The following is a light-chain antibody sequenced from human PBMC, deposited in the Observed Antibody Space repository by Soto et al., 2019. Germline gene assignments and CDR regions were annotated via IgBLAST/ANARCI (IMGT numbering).Light chain of an antibody. CDR2: SVF. CDR1: QIGNTNY. J-gene: IGKJ1*01. Sequence: EMVLTQSPGTLSLSPGERATPHCRASQIGNTNYLAWYQQRPGQPPRLLIYSVFTRANGTPDRFSGSGSGTDFTLTISRLAPEDSALYYCQHYGHPRWTFGPGTRVEIK. V-gene: IGKV3-20*01. CDR3: QHYGHPRWT.